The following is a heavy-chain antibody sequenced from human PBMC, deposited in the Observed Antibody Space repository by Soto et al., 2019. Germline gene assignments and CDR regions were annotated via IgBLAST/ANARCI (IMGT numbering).Heavy chain of an antibody. V-gene: IGHV3-23*01. Sequence: EVQLLESGGRMVQPGGSLRLSCAASGFTFSNYALTWVRQAPGRGLEWVSGIGDSGDYIFYADSVKGRFTISRDNSKNTLYLRMNSLRAHDTAVYFCATSRRGSRGYGGYDHWGQGTLVTVSS. J-gene: IGHJ4*02. D-gene: IGHD3-10*01. CDR1: GFTFSNYA. CDR2: IGDSGDYI. CDR3: ATSRRGSRGYGGYDH.